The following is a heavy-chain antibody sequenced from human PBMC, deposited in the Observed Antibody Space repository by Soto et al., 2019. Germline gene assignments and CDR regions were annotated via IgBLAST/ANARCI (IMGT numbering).Heavy chain of an antibody. J-gene: IGHJ1*01. CDR3: ASKRSGSGSILH. Sequence: ASVKVSCKAPGYSFTSYGISWVRQAPGQGLEWLGWISDYNGVTTYAQKLQGRVSMITDTSTNTAYRELRSLRSDDTAVYFCASKRSGSGSILHWGQGTLVTVSS. CDR1: GYSFTSYG. CDR2: ISDYNGVT. D-gene: IGHD6-25*01. V-gene: IGHV1-18*04.